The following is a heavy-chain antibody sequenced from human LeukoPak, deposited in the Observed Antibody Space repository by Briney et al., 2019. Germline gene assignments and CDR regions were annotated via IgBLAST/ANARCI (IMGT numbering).Heavy chain of an antibody. CDR3: ARLVAAAPKPYYYYGMDV. CDR1: GGSISSYY. V-gene: IGHV4-59*08. J-gene: IGHJ6*02. CDR2: IYYSGST. Sequence: SETLSLTCTVSGGSISSYYWSWIRQPPGKGLEWIGYIYYSGSTNYNPSLKSRVTISVDTSKNQFSLKLSSVTAADTAVYYCARLVAAAPKPYYYYGMDVWGQGTTVTVSS. D-gene: IGHD6-13*01.